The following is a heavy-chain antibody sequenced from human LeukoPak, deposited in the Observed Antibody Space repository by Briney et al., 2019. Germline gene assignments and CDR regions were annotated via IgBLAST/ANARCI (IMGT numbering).Heavy chain of an antibody. CDR1: GGSISSGGYY. CDR2: IYYSGST. J-gene: IGHJ3*02. Sequence: SQTLSLTCTVSGGSISSGGYYWSWIRQHPGKGLEWIGYIYYSGSTYYNPSLKSRVTISVDTSKNQFSLRLNSVTAADTAVYYCARESFGAGTDDAFDIWGQGTMVTVSS. V-gene: IGHV4-31*03. D-gene: IGHD3-16*01. CDR3: ARESFGAGTDDAFDI.